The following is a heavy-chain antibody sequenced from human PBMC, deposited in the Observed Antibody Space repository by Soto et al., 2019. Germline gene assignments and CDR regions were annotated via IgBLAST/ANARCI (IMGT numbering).Heavy chain of an antibody. CDR1: GASISSSNYY. CDR2: IYYSGST. CDR3: GSPLSSSWQIDY. Sequence: QLQLQESGPGLVRPSETLSLTCTVSGASISSSNYYWGWIRQPPGKGLEWIGSIYYSGSTNYNPSLKSRVIISVDTSKNQFSLTLTSVTAADTAVYYCGSPLSSSWQIDYWGQGTLVTVSS. V-gene: IGHV4-39*01. D-gene: IGHD6-13*01. J-gene: IGHJ4*02.